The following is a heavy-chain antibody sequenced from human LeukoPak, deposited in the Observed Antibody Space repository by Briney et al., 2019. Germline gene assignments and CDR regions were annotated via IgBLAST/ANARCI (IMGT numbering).Heavy chain of an antibody. CDR2: IYSGGST. CDR3: AGFSHKGV. Sequence: PGGSLRLPCAASGFTVSNNYMSWVRQAPGKGLEWVALIYSGGSTYYADFVKGRFTISRDNSKNTLYLQMSSLRAEDTAVYYCAGFSHKGVWGQGTTVTVSS. J-gene: IGHJ6*02. V-gene: IGHV3-66*01. CDR1: GFTVSNNY.